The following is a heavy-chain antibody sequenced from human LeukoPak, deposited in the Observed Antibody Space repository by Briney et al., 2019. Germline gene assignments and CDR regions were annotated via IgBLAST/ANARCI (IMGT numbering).Heavy chain of an antibody. CDR3: AGLTPEGLCY. J-gene: IGHJ4*02. CDR2: IYHSGSP. Sequence: SETLSLTCAVYGGSFSGYYWSWIRQPPGKGLEWIGEIYHSGSPNYNPSLKSRVTISVDKSKNQFSLKLSSVTAADTAVYYCAGLTPEGLCYWGQGTLVTVSS. CDR1: GGSFSGYY. V-gene: IGHV4-34*01. D-gene: IGHD3/OR15-3a*01.